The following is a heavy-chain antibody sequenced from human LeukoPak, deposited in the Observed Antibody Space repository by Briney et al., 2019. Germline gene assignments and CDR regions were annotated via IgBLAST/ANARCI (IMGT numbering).Heavy chain of an antibody. CDR1: GFTFSSYS. V-gene: IGHV3-48*01. CDR2: ISSSSSTT. D-gene: IGHD2-21*02. CDR3: ARGAPYCGGDCYADY. J-gene: IGHJ4*02. Sequence: GGSLRLSCAASGFTFSSYSMNWVRQAPGKGLEWVSYISSSSSTTYYADSVKGRFTISRDNAKNSLYLQMNSLRAEDTAVYYCARGAPYCGGDCYADYWGQGTLVTVSS.